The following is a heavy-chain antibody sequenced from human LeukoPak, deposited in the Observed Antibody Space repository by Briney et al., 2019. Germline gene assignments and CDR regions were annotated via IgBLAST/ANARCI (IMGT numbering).Heavy chain of an antibody. CDR1: GGSFSGYY. D-gene: IGHD3-9*01. V-gene: IGHV4-34*01. Sequence: SETLSLTCAVYGGSFSGYYWSWIRQPPGKGLEWIGEINHSGSTNYNPSLKSRVTISVDTSKNQLSLKLSSVTAADTAVYYCARGRNDFDWLLLGGSAIDYWGRGTLVTVSS. J-gene: IGHJ4*02. CDR2: INHSGST. CDR3: ARGRNDFDWLLLGGSAIDY.